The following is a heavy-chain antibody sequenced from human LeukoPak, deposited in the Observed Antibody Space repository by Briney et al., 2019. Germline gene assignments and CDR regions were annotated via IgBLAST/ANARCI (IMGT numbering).Heavy chain of an antibody. J-gene: IGHJ6*03. CDR2: INHSGST. V-gene: IGHV4-34*01. D-gene: IGHD2-2*01. CDR1: GGSFSGYY. CDR3: ARGFRRAFSYQLLGNYMDV. Sequence: PSETLSLTCAVYGGSFSGYYWSWIRQPPGKGLEWIGEINHSGSTNYNPSLKSRVTISVDTSKNRFSLKLSSVTAADTAVYYCARGFRRAFSYQLLGNYMDVWGKGTTVTVSS.